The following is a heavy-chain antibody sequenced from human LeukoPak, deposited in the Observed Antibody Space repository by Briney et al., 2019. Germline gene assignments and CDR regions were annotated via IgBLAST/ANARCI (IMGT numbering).Heavy chain of an antibody. CDR2: ISGSGGST. J-gene: IGHJ4*02. CDR1: GFTFSSYA. CDR3: AKDGAFSSWELAYYFDY. Sequence: PGGSLRLSCAASGFTFSSYAMTWVRQAPGKGLEWVSAISGSGGSTYYADSVKGRFTISGDNSKNTLYLQMNSLRAEDTAVYYCAKDGAFSSWELAYYFDYWGQGTLVTVSS. V-gene: IGHV3-23*01. D-gene: IGHD1-26*01.